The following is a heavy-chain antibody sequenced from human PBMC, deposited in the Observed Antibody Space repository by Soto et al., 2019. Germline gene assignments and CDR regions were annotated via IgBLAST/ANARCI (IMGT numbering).Heavy chain of an antibody. CDR2: ISGSGGST. D-gene: IGHD6-13*01. CDR3: AKARDGSSWPLTLLAPDY. CDR1: GFTFSSYA. V-gene: IGHV3-23*01. J-gene: IGHJ4*02. Sequence: PGGSLRLSCAAAGFTFSSYAMSWVRQAPGKGLEWVSAISGSGGSTYYADSVKGRFTISRDNSKNTLYLQMNSLRAEDTAVYYCAKARDGSSWPLTLLAPDYWGQGTLVTVSS.